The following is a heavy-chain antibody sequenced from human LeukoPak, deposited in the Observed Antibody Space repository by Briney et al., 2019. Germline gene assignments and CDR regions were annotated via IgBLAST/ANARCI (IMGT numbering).Heavy chain of an antibody. J-gene: IGHJ4*02. D-gene: IGHD6-13*01. Sequence: PGGSLRLSCAASGFTFSSYGMHWVRQAPGKGLEWVAVISYDGSNKYYADSVKGRFAISRDNSKNTLYLQMNSLRAEDTAVYYCAKYRAAAGEIDYWGQGTLVTVSS. CDR3: AKYRAAAGEIDY. V-gene: IGHV3-30*18. CDR1: GFTFSSYG. CDR2: ISYDGSNK.